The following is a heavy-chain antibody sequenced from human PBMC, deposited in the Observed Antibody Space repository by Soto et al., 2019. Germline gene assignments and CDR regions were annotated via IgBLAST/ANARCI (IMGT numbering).Heavy chain of an antibody. Sequence: GGSLRLSSAASGFTFSDYYMNWIRQAPGKGLEWLSYISSSGSTTYYTDSVKGRFTISRDNAKNSLYLQMNSLRAEDTAVYYCARDKGYCSSTSCSRAYWGRGTLVTVSS. V-gene: IGHV3-11*01. D-gene: IGHD2-2*01. CDR3: ARDKGYCSSTSCSRAY. CDR1: GFTFSDYY. J-gene: IGHJ4*02. CDR2: ISSSGSTT.